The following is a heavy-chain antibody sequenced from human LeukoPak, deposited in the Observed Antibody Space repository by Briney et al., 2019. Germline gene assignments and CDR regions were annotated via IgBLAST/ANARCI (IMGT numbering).Heavy chain of an antibody. Sequence: EASVKVSCKTSGYTFTDYYMHWVRQAPGQGLEWMGWINSNSGGPKYAQKFQGRVTMTRDTSISTVYMELNTLISDDTAVYYCARYLSGYDYFDFWGQGTLVTVSS. CDR1: GYTFTDYY. D-gene: IGHD5-12*01. J-gene: IGHJ4*02. CDR2: INSNSGGP. CDR3: ARYLSGYDYFDF. V-gene: IGHV1-2*02.